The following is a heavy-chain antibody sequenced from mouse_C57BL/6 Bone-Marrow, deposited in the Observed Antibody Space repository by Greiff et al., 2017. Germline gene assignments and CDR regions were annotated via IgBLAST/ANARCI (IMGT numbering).Heavy chain of an antibody. CDR2: ISNGGGST. Sequence: VQLKQSGGGLVQPGGSLKLSCAASGFTFSDYYMYWVRQTPEKRLEWVAYISNGGGSTYYPDTVKGRFTISRDNAKNTLYLQMSRLKSEDTAMYYCARHFRAIYAMDYWGQGTSVTVSS. CDR1: GFTFSDYY. V-gene: IGHV5-12*01. CDR3: ARHFRAIYAMDY. D-gene: IGHD6-1*01. J-gene: IGHJ4*01.